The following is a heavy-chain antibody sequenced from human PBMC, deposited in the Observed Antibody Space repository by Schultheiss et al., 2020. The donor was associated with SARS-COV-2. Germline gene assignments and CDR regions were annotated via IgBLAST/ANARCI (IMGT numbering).Heavy chain of an antibody. D-gene: IGHD4-17*01. J-gene: IGHJ4*02. CDR1: GGSISSSSYY. CDR3: ARASTVTTEADYFDY. Sequence: SQTLSLTCTVSGGSISSSSYYWGWIRQPPGKGLEWIGSIYYSGSTNYNPSLKSRVTISVDTSKNQFSLKLSSVTAADTAVYYCARASTVTTEADYFDYWGQGTLVTVSS. CDR2: IYYSGST. V-gene: IGHV4-39*07.